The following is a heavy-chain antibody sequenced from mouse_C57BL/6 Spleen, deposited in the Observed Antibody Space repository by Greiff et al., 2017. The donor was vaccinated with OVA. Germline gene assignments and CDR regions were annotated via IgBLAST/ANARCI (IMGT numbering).Heavy chain of an antibody. CDR1: GYTFTDHT. Sequence: VQLQQSDAELVKPGASVKISCKVSGYTFTDHTIHWMKQRPEQGLEWIGYIYPRDGSTKYNEKFKGKATLTADKSSSTAYMQLNSLTSEDSAVYFCARESLDTTVVAPFDYWGQGTTLTVSS. J-gene: IGHJ2*01. CDR3: ARESLDTTVVAPFDY. D-gene: IGHD1-1*01. V-gene: IGHV1-78*01. CDR2: IYPRDGST.